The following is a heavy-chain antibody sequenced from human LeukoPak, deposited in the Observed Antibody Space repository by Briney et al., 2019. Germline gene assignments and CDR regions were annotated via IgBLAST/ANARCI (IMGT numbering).Heavy chain of an antibody. J-gene: IGHJ4*02. CDR1: GFSFNTYA. CDR3: AKDGDYGDPSGDFDY. CDR2: ISYDGSNK. D-gene: IGHD4-17*01. Sequence: PGGSLRLSCAASGFSFNTYAMSWVRQAPGKGLEWVAVISYDGSNKYYADSVKGRFTISRDNSKNTLYLQMNSLRAEDTAVYYCAKDGDYGDPSGDFDYWGQGTLVTVSS. V-gene: IGHV3-30*18.